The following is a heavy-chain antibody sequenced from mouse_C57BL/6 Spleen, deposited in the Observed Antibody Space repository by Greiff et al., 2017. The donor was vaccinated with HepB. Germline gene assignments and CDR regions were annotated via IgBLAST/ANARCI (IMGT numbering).Heavy chain of an antibody. CDR2: INPSNGGT. CDR1: GYTFTSYW. Sequence: QVQLQQPGTELVKPGASVKLSCKASGYTFTSYWMHWVKQRPGQGLEWIGNINPSNGGTNYNEKFKSKATLTVDKSSSTAYMQLSSLTSEDSAVYYRARGGWLLLYWYFDVWGTGTTVTVSS. CDR3: ARGGWLLLYWYFDV. J-gene: IGHJ1*03. V-gene: IGHV1-53*01. D-gene: IGHD2-3*01.